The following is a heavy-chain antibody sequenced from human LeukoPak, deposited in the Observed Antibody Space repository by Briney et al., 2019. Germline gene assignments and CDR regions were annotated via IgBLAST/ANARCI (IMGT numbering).Heavy chain of an antibody. CDR1: GGSITSGSHY. CDR3: ARDYYDTSVYLGH. V-gene: IGHV4-61*02. D-gene: IGHD3-22*01. CDR2: IYTSGST. J-gene: IGHJ4*02. Sequence: SETLSLTCTVSGGSITSGSHYWNWIRQPAGKGLEWIGRIYTSGSTKYNPSLKSRVTISIDTSKNQFSLKLSSVTAADTAVYYCARDYYDTSVYLGHWGQGTLVTVSS.